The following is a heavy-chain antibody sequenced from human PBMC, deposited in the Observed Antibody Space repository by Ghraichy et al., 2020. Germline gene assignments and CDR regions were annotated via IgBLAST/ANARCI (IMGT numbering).Heavy chain of an antibody. D-gene: IGHD1-14*01. CDR2: INQDGSSK. J-gene: IGHJ4*02. CDR3: AIATRSVSPTCY. CDR1: GFTFSAYW. V-gene: IGHV3-7*01. Sequence: GSLRLSCAASGFTFSAYWMGWVRQAPGRGLEWVAIINQDGSSKYFVDSVKGRFTISRYNTKNSLYLQMNSLRAEDTALYYCAIATRSVSPTCYWGQGTLVTVSS.